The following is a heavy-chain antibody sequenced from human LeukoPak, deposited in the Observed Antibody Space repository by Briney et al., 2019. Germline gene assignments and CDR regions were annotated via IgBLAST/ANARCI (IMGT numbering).Heavy chain of an antibody. J-gene: IGHJ4*02. CDR3: ATDMTGFYDY. V-gene: IGHV3-74*01. Sequence: GGSLRLSCAASGFTFSRFWFHWVRQVPGKGLVWVSRINPDASVTTYADSVKGRFTISRDNTKNTLYLQMNSLTVEDTALYYCATDMTGFYDYWGQGTLVTVSS. CDR1: GFTFSRFW. D-gene: IGHD3-9*01. CDR2: INPDASVT.